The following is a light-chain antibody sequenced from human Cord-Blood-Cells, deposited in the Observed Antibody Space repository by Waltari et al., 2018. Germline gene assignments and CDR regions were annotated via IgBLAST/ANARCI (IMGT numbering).Light chain of an antibody. CDR2: AAS. CDR1: QSISSY. CDR3: QQSYSTPYT. Sequence: DIQMTQSPSSLSASVGYRVTITCRASQSISSYLNWYQHKPGKAPKLMIYAASSLQSGVPSRFSGSGSGTDFTLTISSLQPEDFATYYCQQSYSTPYTFGQGTKLEIK. J-gene: IGKJ2*01. V-gene: IGKV1-39*01.